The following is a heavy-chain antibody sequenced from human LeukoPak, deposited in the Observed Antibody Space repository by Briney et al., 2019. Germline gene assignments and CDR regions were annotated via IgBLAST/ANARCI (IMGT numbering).Heavy chain of an antibody. V-gene: IGHV1-24*01. CDR1: GYTLTELS. J-gene: IGHJ2*01. Sequence: ASVKVSCKVSGYTLTELSMHWVRQAPGKGLEWMGGFDPEDGETIYAQKFQGRVTMTEDTSTDTAYMELSSLRSEDTAVYYCVTDRPGPVTSAWYFDLWGRGTLVTVSS. CDR2: FDPEDGET. D-gene: IGHD2-2*01. CDR3: VTDRPGPVTSAWYFDL.